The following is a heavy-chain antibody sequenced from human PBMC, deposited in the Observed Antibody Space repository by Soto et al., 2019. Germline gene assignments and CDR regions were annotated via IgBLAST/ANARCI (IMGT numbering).Heavy chain of an antibody. Sequence: LGESLKISCKGSGYSFTSYWIGWVRQMPGKGLEWMGIIYPGDSDTRYSPSFQGQVTISADKSISTAYLQWSSLKASDTAMYYCARLPGDLYGSGSYYPVYYYGMDVWGQGTTVTVSS. J-gene: IGHJ6*02. D-gene: IGHD3-10*01. CDR2: IYPGDSDT. CDR3: ARLPGDLYGSGSYYPVYYYGMDV. V-gene: IGHV5-51*01. CDR1: GYSFTSYW.